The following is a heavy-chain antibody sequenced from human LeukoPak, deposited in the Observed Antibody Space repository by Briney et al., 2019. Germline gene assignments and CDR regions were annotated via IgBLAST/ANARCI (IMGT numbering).Heavy chain of an antibody. D-gene: IGHD6-19*01. CDR2: IIPIFGTA. Sequence: ASVKVSCKASGGTFSSYAISWVRQAPGQGLEWMGGIIPIFGTANYAQKFQGRVAITADESTSTAYMELSSLRSEDTAVYYCAREEAVAGGDYWGQGTLVTVSS. J-gene: IGHJ4*02. V-gene: IGHV1-69*13. CDR1: GGTFSSYA. CDR3: AREEAVAGGDY.